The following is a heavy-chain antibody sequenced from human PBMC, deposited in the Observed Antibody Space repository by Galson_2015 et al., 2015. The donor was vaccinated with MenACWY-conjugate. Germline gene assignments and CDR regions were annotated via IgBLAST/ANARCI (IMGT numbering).Heavy chain of an antibody. CDR2: IETDGTST. CDR3: ARWSRGGWYGYSYLDY. Sequence: SLRLSCAASGFTLSTYWMHWVRQAPGRGLVWVSLIETDGTSTHYADFVEGRFTVSRDNAKNTVYLQLNSLRAEDTAVYYCARWSRGGWYGYSYLDYWGQGTLVTVSS. CDR1: GFTLSTYW. D-gene: IGHD6-19*01. J-gene: IGHJ4*02. V-gene: IGHV3-74*01.